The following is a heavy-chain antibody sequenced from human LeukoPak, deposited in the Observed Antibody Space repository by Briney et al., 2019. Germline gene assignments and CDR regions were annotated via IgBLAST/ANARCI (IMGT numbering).Heavy chain of an antibody. D-gene: IGHD2-2*01. CDR2: IYYSGST. CDR3: ARRTAAMMDAFDI. Sequence: SETLSLTRTVSVGSISSSSYYGGWIRQPRGEGLEWNGIIYYSGSTYYNPSLKSSVTISVDTSKNQFSLKLSSVTAADTAVYYCARRTAAMMDAFDIWGQGTMVTVSS. J-gene: IGHJ3*02. CDR1: VGSISSSSYY. V-gene: IGHV4-39*01.